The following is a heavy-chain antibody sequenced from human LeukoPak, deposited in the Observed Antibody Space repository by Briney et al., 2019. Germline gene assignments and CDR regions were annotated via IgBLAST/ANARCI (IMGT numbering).Heavy chain of an antibody. V-gene: IGHV3-23*01. CDR1: GFTFSSYG. Sequence: GALRLSCAASGFTFSSYGMSWVRQAPGKGLEWVSAISGSVVTTYYADSVKGRFTISRDNSKNTLYLQMNSLRAEDTAVYYCAKADSSGYYSYFQHWGQGTLVTVSS. J-gene: IGHJ1*01. CDR2: ISGSVVTT. D-gene: IGHD3-22*01. CDR3: AKADSSGYYSYFQH.